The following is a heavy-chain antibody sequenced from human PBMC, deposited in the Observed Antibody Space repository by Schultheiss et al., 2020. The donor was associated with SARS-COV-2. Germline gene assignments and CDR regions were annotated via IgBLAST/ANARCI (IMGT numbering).Heavy chain of an antibody. V-gene: IGHV3-23*01. Sequence: GESLKISCAASGFTFSSYAMSWVRQAPGKGLEWVSAISGSGGSTYYADSVKGRFTISRDNSKNTLYLQMNSLRAEDTAVYYCAKQDYYDSSGYLGGAFDIWGQGTMVTVSS. CDR2: ISGSGGST. J-gene: IGHJ3*02. CDR1: GFTFSSYA. CDR3: AKQDYYDSSGYLGGAFDI. D-gene: IGHD3-22*01.